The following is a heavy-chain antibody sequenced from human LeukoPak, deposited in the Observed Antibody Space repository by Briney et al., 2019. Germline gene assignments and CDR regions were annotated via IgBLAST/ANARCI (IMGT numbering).Heavy chain of an antibody. CDR1: GFTFSSYA. CDR3: ARATYYDGSGYSADY. D-gene: IGHD3-22*01. CDR2: ISRSSATM. J-gene: IGHJ4*02. Sequence: SGGSLRLSCAASGFTFSSYAMNWVRQAPGKGLEWVSYISRSSATMYYADSVKGRFTISRDNAKNSLYLQMNSLRAEDTAVYYCARATYYDGSGYSADYWGQGALVTVSS. V-gene: IGHV3-48*01.